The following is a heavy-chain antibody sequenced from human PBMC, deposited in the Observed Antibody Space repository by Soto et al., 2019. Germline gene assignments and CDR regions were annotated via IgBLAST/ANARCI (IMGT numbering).Heavy chain of an antibody. J-gene: IGHJ5*02. V-gene: IGHV4-39*02. D-gene: IGHD6-13*01. Sequence: SETLSLTCNVSGGFINNNYFWGWIRQPPGKGLEWIGSIYYSGSTYYNPSLKSRVTISVDTSKIHFSLKLSSVTAADTAVYYCARLSYSSTWTTWIDPWGQGSLVTVSS. CDR3: ARLSYSSTWTTWIDP. CDR1: GGFINNNYF. CDR2: IYYSGST.